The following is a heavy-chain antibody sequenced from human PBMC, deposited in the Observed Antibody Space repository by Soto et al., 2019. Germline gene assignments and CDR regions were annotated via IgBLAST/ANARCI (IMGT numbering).Heavy chain of an antibody. J-gene: IGHJ4*02. D-gene: IGHD4-4*01. Sequence: SETLSLTCTVSGGSISSYYWSWIRQPPGKGLEWIGYIYYTGSTNYNPSLKSRVTISVDTSKNQFSLKLSSVTAADTAVYYCARGYRSFDYWGQGTLVTVSS. CDR1: GGSISSYY. V-gene: IGHV4-59*01. CDR3: ARGYRSFDY. CDR2: IYYTGST.